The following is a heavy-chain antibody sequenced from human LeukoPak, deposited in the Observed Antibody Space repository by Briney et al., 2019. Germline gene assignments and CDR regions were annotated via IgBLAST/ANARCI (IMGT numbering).Heavy chain of an antibody. CDR3: ARGYDILTGYNYYYYYMDV. CDR2: MNPNSGGT. J-gene: IGHJ6*03. V-gene: IGHV1-2*02. D-gene: IGHD3-9*01. Sequence: GASVKVSCKASGFTFTGYYMHWVRQAPGQALEWMGWMNPNSGGTNYAQKFQGRVTMTRDMSTSTVYMELSSLRSEDTAMYYCARGYDILTGYNYYYYYMDVWGKGTTVTISS. CDR1: GFTFTGYY.